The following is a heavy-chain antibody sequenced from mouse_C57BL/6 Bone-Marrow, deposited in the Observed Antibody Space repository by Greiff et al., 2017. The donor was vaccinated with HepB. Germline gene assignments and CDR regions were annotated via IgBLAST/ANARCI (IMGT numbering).Heavy chain of an antibody. D-gene: IGHD2-3*01. CDR2: IDPSDSET. V-gene: IGHV1-52*01. CDR3: ARDGGVYDGYYEGFAY. Sequence: QVHVKQSGAELVRPGSSVKLSCKASGYTFTSYWMHWVKQRPIQGLEWIGNIDPSDSETHYNQKFKDKATLTVDKSSSTAYMQLSSLTSEDSAVYYCARDGGVYDGYYEGFAYWGQGTLVTVSA. CDR1: GYTFTSYW. J-gene: IGHJ3*01.